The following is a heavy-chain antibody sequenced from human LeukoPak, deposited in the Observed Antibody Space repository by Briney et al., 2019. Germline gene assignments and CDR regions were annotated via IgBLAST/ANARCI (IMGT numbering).Heavy chain of an antibody. CDR2: IYYSGST. J-gene: IGHJ2*01. CDR1: GGSISSGGYY. Sequence: SETLSLTCTVSGGSISSGGYYWSWIRQHPGKGLEWIGYIYYSGSTYYNPSLKSRVTISVDTSKNQFSLKLSSVTAADTAVYYCARGLAMVRGAVNWYFDLWGRGTLVTVSS. V-gene: IGHV4-31*03. CDR3: ARGLAMVRGAVNWYFDL. D-gene: IGHD3-10*01.